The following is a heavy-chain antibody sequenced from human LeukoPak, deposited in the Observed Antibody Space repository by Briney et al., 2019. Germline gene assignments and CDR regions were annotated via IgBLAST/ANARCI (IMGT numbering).Heavy chain of an antibody. D-gene: IGHD2-15*01. Sequence: SETLSLTCAVYGGSFSGYYWSWIRQPPGKGLEWIREINHSGSTNYNPSLKSRVTISVDTSKNQFSLKLSSVTAADTAVYYCARLNCSGGSCYPDYCGQGTLVTVSS. CDR2: INHSGST. CDR3: ARLNCSGGSCYPDY. CDR1: GGSFSGYY. J-gene: IGHJ4*02. V-gene: IGHV4-34*01.